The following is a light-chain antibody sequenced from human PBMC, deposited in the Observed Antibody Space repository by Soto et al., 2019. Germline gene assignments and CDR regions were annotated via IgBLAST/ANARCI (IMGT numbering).Light chain of an antibody. J-gene: IGKJ1*01. CDR2: GAS. CDR1: QSVSSN. CDR3: QQYHNWPPWT. Sequence: EVVMTQSAATLSVSKGERATLSCRASQSVSSNLAWYQQKPGQAPRLLIYGASTRATGIPARFSGGGSETEFTLTISSLQSEDVAVYYCQQYHNWPPWTFGQGTKVDIK. V-gene: IGKV3-15*01.